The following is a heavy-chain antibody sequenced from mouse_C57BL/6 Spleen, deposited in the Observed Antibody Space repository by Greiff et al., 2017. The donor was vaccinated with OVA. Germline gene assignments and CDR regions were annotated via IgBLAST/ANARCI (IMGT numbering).Heavy chain of an antibody. Sequence: DVMLVESGGGLVQPGGSMKLSCAASGFTFSDAWMDWVRQSPEQGLEWVAEIRNKANNHATYYAESVKGRFTISRDDSKSSVYLQMNSLRAEDTGIYYCTSPGCDWGWFAYWGQGTLVTVSA. V-gene: IGHV6-6*01. CDR3: TSPGCDWGWFAY. J-gene: IGHJ3*01. D-gene: IGHD2-13*01. CDR2: IRNKANNHAT. CDR1: GFTFSDAW.